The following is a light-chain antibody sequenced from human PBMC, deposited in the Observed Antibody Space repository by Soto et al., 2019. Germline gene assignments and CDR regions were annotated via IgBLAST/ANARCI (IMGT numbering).Light chain of an antibody. J-gene: IGKJ5*01. CDR1: QNVSTN. Sequence: TVLTQSPGTLSLSPCERATLSCRASQNVSTNLLVWYQQHPGQAPRLLIYGASSRATGIPDRFSGSGSGTEFTLTISSLQSEDFAVYYCQQYNNWPPITFGQGTRLEIK. CDR3: QQYNNWPPIT. CDR2: GAS. V-gene: IGKV3D-15*01.